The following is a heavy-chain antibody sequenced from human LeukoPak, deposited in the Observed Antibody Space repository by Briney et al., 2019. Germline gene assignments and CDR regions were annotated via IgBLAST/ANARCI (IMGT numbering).Heavy chain of an antibody. CDR2: ISYDATET. Sequence: PGGSLRLSCVASGFTFSTYAMHWVRQAPGRELEWMAAISYDATETYYAGSVKGRLTISRDNSKKTLFLQMNGLTVGETAVYYCAKDRAGYASGSHMSWGQGTLVTASS. CDR1: GFTFSTYA. D-gene: IGHD3-10*01. J-gene: IGHJ4*02. V-gene: IGHV3-30*18. CDR3: AKDRAGYASGSHMS.